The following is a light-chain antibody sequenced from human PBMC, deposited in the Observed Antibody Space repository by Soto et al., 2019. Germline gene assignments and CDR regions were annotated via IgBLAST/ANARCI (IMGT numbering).Light chain of an antibody. Sequence: QSALTQPPSASGSPGQSVTISCTGTSSDVGGYNYVSWYQQHPGKAPKLMIYEVSNRPSGVSNRFSGSKSGNTASLTISGLQGEDEAAYYCSSYTSSSTPGVVFGGGTKLTVL. CDR2: EVS. CDR3: SSYTSSSTPGVV. CDR1: SSDVGGYNY. V-gene: IGLV2-14*01. J-gene: IGLJ2*01.